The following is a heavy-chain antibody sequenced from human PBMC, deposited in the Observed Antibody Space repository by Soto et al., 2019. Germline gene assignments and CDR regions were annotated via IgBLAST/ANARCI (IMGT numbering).Heavy chain of an antibody. CDR2: INGGNGNT. Sequence: ASVKVSCKASGLTFTSYAMHWVRQAPGQRLEWMGWINGGNGNTKVSQTFQGRVSITRDTSATTAYMELSGLRSEDTAVYYCARSFSVYDDYWGQGTLVTVST. J-gene: IGHJ4*02. CDR3: ARSFSVYDDY. V-gene: IGHV1-3*01. CDR1: GLTFTSYA. D-gene: IGHD5-12*01.